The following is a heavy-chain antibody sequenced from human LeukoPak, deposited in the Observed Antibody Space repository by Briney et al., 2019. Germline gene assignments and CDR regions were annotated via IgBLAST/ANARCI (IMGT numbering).Heavy chain of an antibody. J-gene: IGHJ4*02. CDR2: ISGSGGST. CDR1: GFTFSSYV. CDR3: AKLAGDWYHSDY. Sequence: GSLRLSCAAPGFTFSSYVMSWVRQAPGKGLEWVSAISGSGGSTYYADSVKGRVTISRDNSNNTLYLQMNSLRADDTAVYYCAKLAGDWYHSDYWGQGTLVTVSS. V-gene: IGHV3-23*01. D-gene: IGHD2-21*02.